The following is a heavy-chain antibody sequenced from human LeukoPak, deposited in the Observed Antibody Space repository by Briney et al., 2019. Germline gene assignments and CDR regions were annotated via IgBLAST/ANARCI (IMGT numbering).Heavy chain of an antibody. J-gene: IGHJ5*02. Sequence: SETLSLTCAVYGGSFSGYYWSWIRQPPGKGLEWIGEINHRGSTNYNPSLKSRVTISVDTSKNQFSLQLNSVTPEDTAVYYCARNVRLGSGELSFAPFKNWFDPWGQGTLVTVSS. CDR1: GGSFSGYY. D-gene: IGHD3-16*02. CDR3: ARNVRLGSGELSFAPFKNWFDP. CDR2: INHRGST. V-gene: IGHV4-34*01.